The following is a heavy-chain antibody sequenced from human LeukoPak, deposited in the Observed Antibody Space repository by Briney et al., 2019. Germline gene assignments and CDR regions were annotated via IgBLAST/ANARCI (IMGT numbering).Heavy chain of an antibody. J-gene: IGHJ5*02. V-gene: IGHV4-30-4*01. CDR3: ARHYGDYGWFDP. CDR2: IYYSGST. Sequence: SQTLSLTCTVSGGSISSGDYYWSWIRQPPGKGLQWIGYIYYSGSTYYNPSLESRVTISVDTSKNQFSLKLSSVTAADTAVYYCARHYGDYGWFDPWGQGTLVTVSS. D-gene: IGHD4-17*01. CDR1: GGSISSGDYY.